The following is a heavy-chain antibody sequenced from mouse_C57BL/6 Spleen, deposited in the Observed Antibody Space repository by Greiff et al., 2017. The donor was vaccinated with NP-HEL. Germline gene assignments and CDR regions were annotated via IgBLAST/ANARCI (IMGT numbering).Heavy chain of an antibody. CDR3: TRRVYYYGSSETPFDY. Sequence: VQLQQSGTVLARPGASVKMSCKTSGYTFTSYWMHWVKQRPGQGLEWIGAIYPGNSDTSYNQKFKGKAKLTAVTSASTAYMELSSLTNEDSAVYYCTRRVYYYGSSETPFDYWGQGTTLTVSS. J-gene: IGHJ2*01. CDR2: IYPGNSDT. D-gene: IGHD1-1*01. CDR1: GYTFTSYW. V-gene: IGHV1-5*01.